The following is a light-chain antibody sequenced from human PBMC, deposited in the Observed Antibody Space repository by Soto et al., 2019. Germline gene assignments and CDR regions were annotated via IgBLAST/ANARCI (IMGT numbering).Light chain of an antibody. V-gene: IGKV4-1*01. CDR2: WAS. J-gene: IGKJ5*01. CDR1: QSILSTFNNKNQ. CDR3: QHYYTTPVT. Sequence: DIVMTQSPDSLAVSLGERATIRCESSQSILSTFNNKNQIAWYQQKPGQPPKLLIYWASTREFGVPDRFSGSGSGTDVTLTVGSVQAEDVATYFCQHYYTTPVTFGQGTRLEIK.